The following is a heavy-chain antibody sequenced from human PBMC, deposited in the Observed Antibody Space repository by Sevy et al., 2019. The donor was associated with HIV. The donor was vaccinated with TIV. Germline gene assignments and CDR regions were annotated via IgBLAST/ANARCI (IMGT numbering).Heavy chain of an antibody. V-gene: IGHV3-30-3*01. CDR3: ARDGGQDIVATTHYYYGMDV. Sequence: GGSLRLSCAASGFTFSSYAMHWVRQAPGKGLEWVAVISYDGSNKYYADSVKGRFTISRDNAKNSLYLQMNSLRAEDTAVYYCARDGGQDIVATTHYYYGMDVWGQGTTVTVSS. CDR1: GFTFSSYA. CDR2: ISYDGSNK. J-gene: IGHJ6*02. D-gene: IGHD5-12*01.